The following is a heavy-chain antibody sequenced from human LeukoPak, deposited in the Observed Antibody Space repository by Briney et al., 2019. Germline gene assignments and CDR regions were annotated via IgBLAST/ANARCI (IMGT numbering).Heavy chain of an antibody. CDR1: GFTLTSYD. CDR2: ISGYNGNT. CDR3: ARTMSPIAAAGLGKLYYYYGMDV. V-gene: IGHV1-18*01. Sequence: ASVRVSCKASGFTLTSYDFNWVRQAPGQGLEWMGWISGYNGNTNYGQKLQGRVTMTTDTSTSTAYLELRSLRSDDTAVYYCARTMSPIAAAGLGKLYYYYGMDVWGQGTTLTVSS. J-gene: IGHJ6*02. D-gene: IGHD6-13*01.